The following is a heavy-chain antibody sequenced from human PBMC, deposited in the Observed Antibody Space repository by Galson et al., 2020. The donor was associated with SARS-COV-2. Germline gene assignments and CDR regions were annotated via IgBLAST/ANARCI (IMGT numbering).Heavy chain of an antibody. CDR3: ARLAAGGIDY. D-gene: IGHD3-16*01. V-gene: IGHV4-38-2*01. J-gene: IGHJ4*02. CDR2: ICHSGST. CDR1: GFSISSGYC. Sequence: SETLSLTCAVSGFSISSGYCWGGIRQPPGKGLEWIGSICHSGSTYYNPSLESRVTVSVDTSKNHFSLKLNSVTAADTAVYYCARLAAGGIDYWGQGTLVTVSS.